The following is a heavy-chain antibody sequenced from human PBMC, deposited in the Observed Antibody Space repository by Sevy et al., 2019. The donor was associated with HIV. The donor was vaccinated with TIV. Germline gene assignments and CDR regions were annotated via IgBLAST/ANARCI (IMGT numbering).Heavy chain of an antibody. J-gene: IGHJ4*02. CDR2: ISGSGYLT. D-gene: IGHD3-22*01. CDR3: AKEGGGYYYDSSGLFDY. CDR1: GFTFSSYA. Sequence: GGSLRRSCAASGFTFSSYAMSWVRQAPRKGLEWVSAISGSGYLTYYTDSVKGRFTISRDNSKNTLYLQMNSLRAGDTAVYYCAKEGGGYYYDSSGLFDYWGQGTLVTISS. V-gene: IGHV3-23*01.